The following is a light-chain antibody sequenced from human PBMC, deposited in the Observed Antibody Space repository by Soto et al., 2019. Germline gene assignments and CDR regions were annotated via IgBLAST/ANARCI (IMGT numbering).Light chain of an antibody. V-gene: IGKV3-15*01. J-gene: IGKJ1*01. Sequence: EIVMTQSPATLSVSPGERATLSCRASQSVSSNLAWYQQKPCHAPRRLIYGASTRATGIPARFSGSGSGTEFTLTISSLQSEDFAVYYCQQYNNWPPWTFGQGTKVDI. CDR3: QQYNNWPPWT. CDR1: QSVSSN. CDR2: GAS.